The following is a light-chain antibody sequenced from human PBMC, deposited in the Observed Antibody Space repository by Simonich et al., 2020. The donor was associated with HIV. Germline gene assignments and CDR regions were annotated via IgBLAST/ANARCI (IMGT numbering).Light chain of an antibody. CDR3: QQYNKRPLT. J-gene: IGKJ4*01. V-gene: IGKV3-15*01. CDR2: GAS. Sequence: EIALTQSPATLSVSPGQRATLSCRASQRLSSNLAWYQQKPGQAPRLLIYGASTRAPGIPARCSGSGSGTEFTLTISSVQSEDCAVYYCQQYNKRPLTFGGGTKVEIK. CDR1: QRLSSN.